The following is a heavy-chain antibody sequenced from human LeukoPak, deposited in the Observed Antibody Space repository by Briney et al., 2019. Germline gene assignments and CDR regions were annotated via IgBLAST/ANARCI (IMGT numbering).Heavy chain of an antibody. CDR2: IFHNGST. J-gene: IGHJ5*02. CDR1: GGSIGSNNYY. D-gene: IGHD6-13*01. Sequence: KPSETLSLTCTVSGGSIGSNNYYWGWIRQPPGKGLEWIGSIFHNGSTYYNPSLKSRVSISLDTSQNQFSLRLSSVTAADTAVYYCARDTGTGSSWYVVTWFDPWGQGTLVTASS. V-gene: IGHV4-39*07. CDR3: ARDTGTGSSWYVVTWFDP.